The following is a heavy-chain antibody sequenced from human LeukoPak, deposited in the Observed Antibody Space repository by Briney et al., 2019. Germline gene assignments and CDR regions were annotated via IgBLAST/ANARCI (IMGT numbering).Heavy chain of an antibody. V-gene: IGHV4-34*01. D-gene: IGHD3-3*01. CDR2: INHSGST. Sequence: APESPSLSPGVYGGSSTGYYWSCIPEPPGTGLGWIGEINHSGSTNYNPSLKSRVTISVDTSKNQFSLKLSSVTAADTAVYYCARRSGSSFRYYYYYMDAWGKGTTVTVSS. CDR1: GGSSTGYY. J-gene: IGHJ6*03. CDR3: ARRSGSSFRYYYYYMDA.